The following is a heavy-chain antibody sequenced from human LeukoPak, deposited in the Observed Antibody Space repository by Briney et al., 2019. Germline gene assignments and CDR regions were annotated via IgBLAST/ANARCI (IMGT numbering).Heavy chain of an antibody. Sequence: GGSLRLSCAASGFTFTTYWMSWVRQAPGKGLEWVSTISGGGGSYYADSVKGRFTISRDNSKNTLYLQMNSLRAEDTAVYYCAKARDCSSTSCYFDYWGQGTLVTVSS. D-gene: IGHD2-2*01. V-gene: IGHV3-23*01. CDR1: GFTFTTYW. J-gene: IGHJ4*02. CDR3: AKARDCSSTSCYFDY. CDR2: ISGGGGS.